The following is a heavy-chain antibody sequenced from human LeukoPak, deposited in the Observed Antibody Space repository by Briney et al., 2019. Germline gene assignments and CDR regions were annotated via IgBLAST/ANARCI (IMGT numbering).Heavy chain of an antibody. CDR3: AREGSGSGYDGRYFDY. V-gene: IGHV4-34*01. CDR2: IYHSGST. Sequence: SETLSLTCAVYGGSFSGYYWSWIRQPPGKGLEWIGEIYHSGSTNYNPSLKSRVTISVDKSKNQFSLKLSSVIAADTAVYYCAREGSGSGYDGRYFDYWGQGTLVTVSS. J-gene: IGHJ4*02. D-gene: IGHD5-12*01. CDR1: GGSFSGYY.